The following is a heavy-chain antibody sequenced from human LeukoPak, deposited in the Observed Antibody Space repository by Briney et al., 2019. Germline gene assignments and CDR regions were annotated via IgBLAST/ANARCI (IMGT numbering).Heavy chain of an antibody. V-gene: IGHV4-39*01. Sequence: SETLSLTCTVSGGSISSSSYYWGWIRQPPGKGLEWIGSTYYSGSTYYNPSLKSRVTISVDTSKNQFSLKLSSVTAADTAVYYCARRTVTVEGDSFDYWGQGTLVTVSS. CDR2: TYYSGST. CDR1: GGSISSSSYY. D-gene: IGHD4-23*01. CDR3: ARRTVTVEGDSFDY. J-gene: IGHJ4*02.